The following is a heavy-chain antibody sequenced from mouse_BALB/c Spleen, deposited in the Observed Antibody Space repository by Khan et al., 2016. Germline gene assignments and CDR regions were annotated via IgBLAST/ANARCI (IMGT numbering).Heavy chain of an antibody. CDR2: IDPANGTT. CDR3: ARSPYGYDVGFAY. CDR1: GFNIKDTS. Sequence: VQLQQSGAELVKRGASAKLSCTASGFNIKDTSMHWVKQRPDQGLEWIGTIDPANGTTKYDPKFPGKATITADTSSNPAYLQLSSLTHEAPALWCCARSPYGYDVGFAYWVQGTLVT. D-gene: IGHD2-2*01. V-gene: IGHV14-3*02. J-gene: IGHJ3*01.